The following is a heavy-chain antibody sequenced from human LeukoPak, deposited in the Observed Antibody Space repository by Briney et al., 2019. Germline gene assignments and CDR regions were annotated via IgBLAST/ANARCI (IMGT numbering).Heavy chain of an antibody. J-gene: IGHJ4*02. V-gene: IGHV1-46*01. D-gene: IGHD2/OR15-2a*01. Sequence: GASVKVSCKASGYTFTSYYMHWVRQAPGQGLEWMGIINPSGGSTSYAQKFQGRVTMTRDMSTSTVYMELSSLRSEDTAVYYCARAGFSGDGLDYWGQGTLVTVSS. CDR2: INPSGGST. CDR3: ARAGFSGDGLDY. CDR1: GYTFTSYY.